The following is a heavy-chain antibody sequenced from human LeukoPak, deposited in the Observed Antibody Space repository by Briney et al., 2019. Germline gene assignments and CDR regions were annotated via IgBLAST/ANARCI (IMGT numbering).Heavy chain of an antibody. CDR1: GFTVSSNY. Sequence: GGSLRLSCAAPGFTVSSNYMSWVRQAPGKGLEWVSVIYSGGSTYYADSVKGRFTISRDNSKNTLYLQMNSLRAEDTAVYYCARDDSSWYFAFDYWGQGTLVTVSS. CDR3: ARDDSSWYFAFDY. J-gene: IGHJ4*02. CDR2: IYSGGST. V-gene: IGHV3-66*01. D-gene: IGHD6-13*01.